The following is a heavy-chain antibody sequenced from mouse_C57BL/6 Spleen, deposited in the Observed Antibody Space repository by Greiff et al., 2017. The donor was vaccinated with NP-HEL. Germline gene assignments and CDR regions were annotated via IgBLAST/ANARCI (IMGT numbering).Heavy chain of an antibody. CDR2: IYPGSGNP. J-gene: IGHJ3*01. D-gene: IGHD2-4*01. CDR3: AREAIYYDYDEWAWFAY. V-gene: IGHV1-76*01. Sequence: VKLQESGAELVRPGASVKLSCKASGYTFTDYYINWVKQRPGQGLEWIARIYPGSGNPSYHAKFKGKATLTADNSSSTAYMQLSSLTSEGSAVYFCAREAIYYDYDEWAWFAYWGQGTLVTVSA. CDR1: GYTFTDYY.